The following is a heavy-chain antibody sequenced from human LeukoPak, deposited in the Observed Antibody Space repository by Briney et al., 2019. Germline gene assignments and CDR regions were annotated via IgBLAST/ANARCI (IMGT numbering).Heavy chain of an antibody. CDR1: GGSISSGSYF. CDR3: ARGGYCSGGSCYATYGY. D-gene: IGHD2-15*01. CDR2: INHSGST. V-gene: IGHV4-39*07. Sequence: PSETLSLTCTVSGGSISSGSYFWGWIRQPPGKGLEWIGEINHSGSTNYNPSLKSRVTISVDTSKNQFSLKLSSVTAADTAVYYCARGGYCSGGSCYATYGYWGQGTLVTVSS. J-gene: IGHJ4*02.